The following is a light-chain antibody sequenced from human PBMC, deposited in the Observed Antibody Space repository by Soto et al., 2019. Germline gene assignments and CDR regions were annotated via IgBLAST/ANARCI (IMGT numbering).Light chain of an antibody. CDR1: QSISGW. CDR2: KAS. J-gene: IGKJ1*01. V-gene: IGKV1-5*03. Sequence: PSTLSASVGDRVTITCRASQSISGWLAWYQQKPGKAPKLLLYKASTLESGVPSRFSGSGSGTEFTLTISSLQPDDFATYYCQQYYSSWTFGQGTKVDIK. CDR3: QQYYSSWT.